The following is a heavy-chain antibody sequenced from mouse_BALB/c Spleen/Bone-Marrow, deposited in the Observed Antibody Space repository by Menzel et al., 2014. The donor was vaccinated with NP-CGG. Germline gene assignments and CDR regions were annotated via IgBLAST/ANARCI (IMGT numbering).Heavy chain of an antibody. Sequence: QVQLQQSGAELVMPGASVKMSCKASGYTFTDYWMHWVKQRPGQGLEWIGAIDTSDSYTSYNQKFKGKATLTVDESSSTAYMQLSSLTSEDSAVYYCARSDYRYDPFAYRGQGTLVTVSA. CDR1: GYTFTDYW. CDR2: IDTSDSYT. V-gene: IGHV1-69*01. J-gene: IGHJ3*01. D-gene: IGHD2-14*01. CDR3: ARSDYRYDPFAY.